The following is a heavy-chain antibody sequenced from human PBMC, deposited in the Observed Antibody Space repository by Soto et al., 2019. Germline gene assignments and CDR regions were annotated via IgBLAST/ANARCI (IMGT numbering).Heavy chain of an antibody. CDR2: IYWDNDR. J-gene: IGHJ5*01. V-gene: IGHV2-5*02. CDR1: GFSLTNSGVG. CDR3: AHRVTYSGYWDVGWVDS. Sequence: QITLKESGPTLVEPTQTLKLTCSFSGFSLTNSGVGVGWFRQAPGKALECLGIIYWDNDRRYNPSLKTRLTITKDTSKNQVVLSMTYMEPVDTGTYYCAHRVTYSGYWDVGWVDSWGQGTPVTVS. D-gene: IGHD6-25*01.